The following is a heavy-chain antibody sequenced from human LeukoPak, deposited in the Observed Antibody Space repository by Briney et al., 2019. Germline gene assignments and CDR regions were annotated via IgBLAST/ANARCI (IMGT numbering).Heavy chain of an antibody. Sequence: GGSLRLSCAASGFTFSDYYMSWIRQAPGKGLGSISYISGSGSDTNYADSVRGRFTISRDNAKNSLYLQMNSLTADDTAVYYCAITARIPEAWGQGTLVTVSS. CDR2: ISGSGSDT. CDR1: GFTFSDYY. J-gene: IGHJ4*02. V-gene: IGHV3-11*03. CDR3: AITARIPEA. D-gene: IGHD1-14*01.